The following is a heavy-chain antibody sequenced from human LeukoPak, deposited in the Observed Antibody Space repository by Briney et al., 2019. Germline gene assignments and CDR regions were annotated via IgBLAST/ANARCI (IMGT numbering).Heavy chain of an antibody. Sequence: PGGSLRLSCAASGFTFSSYGMHWVRQAPGKGPEWVAFIRYDGSNKYYADSVKGRFTISRDNSKNTLYLQMNSLRAEDTAVYYCARVRERWLQLGAFDIWGQGTMVTVSS. J-gene: IGHJ3*02. V-gene: IGHV3-30*02. CDR3: ARVRERWLQLGAFDI. CDR1: GFTFSSYG. CDR2: IRYDGSNK. D-gene: IGHD5-24*01.